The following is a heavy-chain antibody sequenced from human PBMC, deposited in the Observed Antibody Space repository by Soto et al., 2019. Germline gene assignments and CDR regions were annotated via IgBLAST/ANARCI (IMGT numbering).Heavy chain of an antibody. CDR3: ASYHFLDLWTGSRHYMDV. Sequence: SETLSLTCAVYGGSLSGCYWSWVRQSPGKGLEWIGEINHSGTANYNPSLKTRVTISADASKHQFSLRLTSVTAADSAIYYCASYHFLDLWTGSRHYMDVWSRGTPVTVSS. CDR2: INHSGTA. V-gene: IGHV4-34*01. CDR1: GGSLSGCY. D-gene: IGHD3-9*01. J-gene: IGHJ6*03.